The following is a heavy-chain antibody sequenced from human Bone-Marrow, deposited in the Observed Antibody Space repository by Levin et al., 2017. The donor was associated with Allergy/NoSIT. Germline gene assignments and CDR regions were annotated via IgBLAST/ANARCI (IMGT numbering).Heavy chain of an antibody. J-gene: IGHJ4*02. Sequence: GESLKISCAASEFTFSRYAMSWVRQAPGKGLEWVSAISSSGGSTYYADSVKGRFTISRDNSKNTLYLQMNSLRAEDTAVYYCAKDLAARLRYFDWLLYDPGEVDYWGQGTLVTVYS. D-gene: IGHD3-9*01. CDR3: AKDLAARLRYFDWLLYDPGEVDY. CDR1: EFTFSRYA. V-gene: IGHV3-23*01. CDR2: ISSSGGST.